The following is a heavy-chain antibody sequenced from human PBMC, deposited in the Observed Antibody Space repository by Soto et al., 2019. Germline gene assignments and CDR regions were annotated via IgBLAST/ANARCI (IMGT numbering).Heavy chain of an antibody. Sequence: GSLRLSCAASGFTVSTYAMICVRQAPGKGLEWVSAISAGGSDTYHADSVKGRFTISRDNSINTLYLQMNSLRTEDTAVYYCAHPRGYGVFDAYDIWGQGAMVTVSS. V-gene: IGHV3-23*01. D-gene: IGHD4-17*01. J-gene: IGHJ3*02. CDR3: AHPRGYGVFDAYDI. CDR1: GFTVSTYA. CDR2: ISAGGSDT.